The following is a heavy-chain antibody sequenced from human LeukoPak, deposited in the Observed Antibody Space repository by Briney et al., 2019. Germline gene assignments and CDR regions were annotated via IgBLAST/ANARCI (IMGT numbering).Heavy chain of an antibody. CDR2: IIPIFGTA. D-gene: IGHD3-3*01. Sequence: SVKVSCKASGGTFSSYAISWVRQAPGQGPEWMGGIIPIFGTANYAQKFQGRVTITTDESTSTAYMELSSLRSEDTAVYYCARSGPDFWSGPNYYYMDVWGKGTTVTVSS. J-gene: IGHJ6*03. V-gene: IGHV1-69*05. CDR1: GGTFSSYA. CDR3: ARSGPDFWSGPNYYYMDV.